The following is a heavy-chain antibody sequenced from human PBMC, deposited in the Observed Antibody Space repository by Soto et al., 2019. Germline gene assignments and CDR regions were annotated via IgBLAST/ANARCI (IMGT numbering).Heavy chain of an antibody. CDR2: IYYSGST. CDR3: ASLYSSSWYWFDP. J-gene: IGHJ5*02. Sequence: SETLSLTCTVSGGSISSGDYYWSWIRQPPGKGLEWIGYIYYSGSTYYNRSLKSRVNISVDTSKNQFSLKLSSVTAADTAVYYCASLYSSSWYWFDPWGQGTLVTVSS. D-gene: IGHD6-13*01. CDR1: GGSISSGDYY. V-gene: IGHV4-30-4*01.